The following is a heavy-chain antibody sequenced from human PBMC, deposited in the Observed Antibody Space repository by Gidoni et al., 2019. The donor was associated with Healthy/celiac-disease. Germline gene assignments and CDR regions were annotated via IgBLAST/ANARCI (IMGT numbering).Heavy chain of an antibody. CDR1: GFTFSSYW. J-gene: IGHJ6*02. CDR3: ASSPLGYCSGGSCYDRKKGVGNYYGMDV. V-gene: IGHV3-7*01. CDR2: IKHDGSDK. Sequence: EVQLVESGGGLVQPGGSLRLSCAASGFTFSSYWLSWFRQAPGKGLEWVANIKHDGSDKYYVDSGKGRFTISRDNAKNSLYRQMNSLRAEDTAVYYCASSPLGYCSGGSCYDRKKGVGNYYGMDVWGQGTTVTVSS. D-gene: IGHD2-15*01.